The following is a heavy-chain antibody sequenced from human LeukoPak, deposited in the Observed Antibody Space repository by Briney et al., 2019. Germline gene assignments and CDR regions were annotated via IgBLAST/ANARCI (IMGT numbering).Heavy chain of an antibody. V-gene: IGHV4-34*01. CDR1: GGSFSGYY. CDR3: ARNNMQFTPHADYYYYGMDV. J-gene: IGHJ6*02. Sequence: PSETLSLTCAVYGGSFSGYYWSWIRQPPGKGLEWIGEINHSGSTNYNPSLKSRVTISVDTSKNQFSLKLSSVTAADTAVYYCARNNMQFTPHADYYYYGMDVWGQGTTVTVSS. D-gene: IGHD1-1*01. CDR2: INHSGST.